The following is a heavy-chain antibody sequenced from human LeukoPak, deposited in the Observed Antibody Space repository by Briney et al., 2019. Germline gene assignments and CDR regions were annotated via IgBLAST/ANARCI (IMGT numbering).Heavy chain of an antibody. CDR2: INPNSGGT. CDR3: ARESVRYNWFDP. Sequence: ASVKVSCKASGYTFTGYYMHWVRQAPGQGLEWMGWINPNSGGTNYAQKFQGRVTMTRDTSISTAYMELSRLRSDDTAVYYCARESVRYNWFDPWGQGTLVTVSS. V-gene: IGHV1-2*02. J-gene: IGHJ5*02. CDR1: GYTFTGYY.